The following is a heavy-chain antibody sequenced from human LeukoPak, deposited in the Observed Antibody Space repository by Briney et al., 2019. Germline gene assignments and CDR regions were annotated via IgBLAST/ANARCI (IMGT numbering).Heavy chain of an antibody. Sequence: GGSLRLSCAASGFSFNTQRMHWVRQAPGKGLVWVSYINIDERITGYADSVKGRFTISRDNAKNTLYLQMNSLRAEDTAIYYCFREGGDWGQGTLVTVSS. CDR1: GFSFNTQR. CDR3: FREGGD. CDR2: INIDERIT. J-gene: IGHJ4*02. V-gene: IGHV3-74*01. D-gene: IGHD3-10*01.